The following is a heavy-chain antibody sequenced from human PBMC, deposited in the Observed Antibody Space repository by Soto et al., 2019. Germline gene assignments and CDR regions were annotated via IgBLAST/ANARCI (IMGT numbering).Heavy chain of an antibody. CDR1: GFTFSSYG. V-gene: IGHV3-30*18. CDR3: AKPSKDYDFWSGYYRSYMDV. D-gene: IGHD3-3*01. J-gene: IGHJ6*03. CDR2: ISYDGSNK. Sequence: QVQLVESGGGVVQPGRSLRLSCAASGFTFSSYGMHWVRQAPGKGLEWVAVISYDGSNKYYADSVKGRFTISRDNSKNTLYLQMNSLRAEDTAVYYCAKPSKDYDFWSGYYRSYMDVWCKGTTVTVSS.